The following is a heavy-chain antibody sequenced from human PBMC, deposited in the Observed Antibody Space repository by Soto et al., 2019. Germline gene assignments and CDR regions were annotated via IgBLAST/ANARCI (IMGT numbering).Heavy chain of an antibody. CDR3: AAGVQLERRGNWFDP. CDR2: IVVGSGNT. J-gene: IGHJ5*02. Sequence: SVKVSCKASGFTLTSTAMQWVRQARGQRLEWIGWIVVGSGNTNYAQKFQERVTITRDMSTSTAYMELSSLRSEDTAVYYCAAGVQLERRGNWFDPWGQGTLVTVSS. V-gene: IGHV1-58*02. D-gene: IGHD1-1*01. CDR1: GFTLTSTA.